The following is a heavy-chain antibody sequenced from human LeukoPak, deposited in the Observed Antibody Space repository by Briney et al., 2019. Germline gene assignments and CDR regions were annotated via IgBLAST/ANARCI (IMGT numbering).Heavy chain of an antibody. Sequence: PGGSLRLSCAGSGFTFDDYAMHWVRQAPGKGLEWVSGISWNSGNIGYADSVKGRFIVSRDNAKNTLYLQMNSLRAEDTAVYYCARVSSSSWWALDYWGQGTLVTVSS. CDR3: ARVSSSSWWALDY. D-gene: IGHD6-13*01. J-gene: IGHJ4*02. CDR2: ISWNSGNI. CDR1: GFTFDDYA. V-gene: IGHV3-9*01.